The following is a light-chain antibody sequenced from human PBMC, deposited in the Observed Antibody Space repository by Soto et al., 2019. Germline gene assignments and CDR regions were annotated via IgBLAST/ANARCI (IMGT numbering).Light chain of an antibody. V-gene: IGKV1-39*01. Sequence: TRSPNALSSSVEGRGTVTGGASQSISNYLNWYQHKPGKAPTLLIHAASSLQSGVPSRFSGSGSETEFTLSISSLQPEDFATYCCQQSYIGPLTFGGGTKVDIK. CDR3: QQSYIGPLT. CDR1: QSISNY. J-gene: IGKJ4*01. CDR2: AAS.